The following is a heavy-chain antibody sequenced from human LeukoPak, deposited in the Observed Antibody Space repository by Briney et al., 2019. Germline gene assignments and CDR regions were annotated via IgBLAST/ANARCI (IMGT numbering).Heavy chain of an antibody. CDR2: INHSGST. V-gene: IGHV4-34*01. J-gene: IGHJ5*02. CDR1: GGSFSGYY. D-gene: IGHD1-1*01. Sequence: SETLSLTCTVYGGSFSGYYWSWIRQPPGKGLEWIGEINHSGSTNYNPSLKSRVTISVDTSKNQFSLKLSSVTAADTAVYYCARGPLENWFDPWGQGTLVTVSS. CDR3: ARGPLENWFDP.